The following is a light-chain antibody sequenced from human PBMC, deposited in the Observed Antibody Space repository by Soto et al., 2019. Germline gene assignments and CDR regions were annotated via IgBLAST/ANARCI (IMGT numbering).Light chain of an antibody. V-gene: IGKV3-15*01. CDR1: QSVSSN. CDR3: QQYNNSPPYT. J-gene: IGKJ2*01. CDR2: GAS. Sequence: EIVMTQSPATLSVSPGERATLSCRASQSVSSNLAWYQQKPGQAPRLLIYGASTRATGIPARFSGSGSGTEFTLTISSLQSKDFAVYYCQQYNNSPPYTFGQGTKLEIK.